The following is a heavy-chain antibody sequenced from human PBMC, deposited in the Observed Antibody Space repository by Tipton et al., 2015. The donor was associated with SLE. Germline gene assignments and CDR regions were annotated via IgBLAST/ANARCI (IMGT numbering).Heavy chain of an antibody. CDR2: INPNSGGT. CDR1: GYTFTGYY. J-gene: IGHJ4*02. CDR3: ARAYYDILTGPRGFDY. D-gene: IGHD3-9*01. Sequence: QLVQSGAEVKKPGASVKVSCKASGYTFTGYYMHWVRQAPGQGLEWMGRINPNSGGTNYAQKFQGRITMTRDTSISTAYMELSRLRSDDTAVYYCARAYYDILTGPRGFDYWGQGTLVTVSS. V-gene: IGHV1-2*06.